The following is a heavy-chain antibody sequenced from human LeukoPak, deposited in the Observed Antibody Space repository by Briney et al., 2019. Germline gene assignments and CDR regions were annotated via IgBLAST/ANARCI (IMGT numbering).Heavy chain of an antibody. CDR1: GGSISSCY. Sequence: SETLSLTCTVSGGSISSCYWSWIRQPPGKGLEWIGYIYYSGSINYNPSLKSRVTISVDTSKNQFSLKLSSVTAADTAVYYCARDYRLFSTDYSSTFDYWGQGTLVTVSS. V-gene: IGHV4-59*01. J-gene: IGHJ4*02. CDR3: ARDYRLFSTDYSSTFDY. D-gene: IGHD6-13*01. CDR2: IYYSGSI.